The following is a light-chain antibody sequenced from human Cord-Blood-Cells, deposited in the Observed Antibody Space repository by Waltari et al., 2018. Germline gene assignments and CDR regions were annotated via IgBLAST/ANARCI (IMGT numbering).Light chain of an antibody. Sequence: QSALAPPASVSGVPGPAITIPRTWTSRSGGCYNYVSWYQQHPCKAPKLMIYDVSNRPSGVSNRFSGSKSGNTASLTISGLQAEDEADYYCSSYTSSSSYVFGTGTKVTVL. CDR1: SRSGGCYNY. CDR3: SSYTSSSSYV. V-gene: IGLV2-14*01. J-gene: IGLJ1*01. CDR2: DVS.